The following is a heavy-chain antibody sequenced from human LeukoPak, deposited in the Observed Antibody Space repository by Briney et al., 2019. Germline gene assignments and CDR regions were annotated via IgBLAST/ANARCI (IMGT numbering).Heavy chain of an antibody. CDR2: IDAGNGRT. J-gene: IGHJ6*03. Sequence: ASVKVSCKASGYDFTKYAVQWVRQAPGQRLEWMGWIDAGNGRTKYSQDFQGRVTITRDTSASIAYMELSSLRSDDMAVYYCARRAISDSYYYYYYYMDVWGKGTTVTISS. CDR1: GYDFTKYA. V-gene: IGHV1-3*03. CDR3: ARRAISDSYYYYYYYMDV. D-gene: IGHD3-9*01.